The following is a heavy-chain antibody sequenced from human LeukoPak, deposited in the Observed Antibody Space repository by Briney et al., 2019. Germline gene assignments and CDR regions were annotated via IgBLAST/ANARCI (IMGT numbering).Heavy chain of an antibody. Sequence: GGSLRLSCAGSGFTFSDFWMTWVRQTPGKGLEWVANIKEDGTEKNLVDSVKGRFTISRDNSKNTLYLQMNSLRAEDTAVYYCASGRIPLFCSGSSCLGDDYWGQGTLVTVSS. CDR2: IKEDGTEK. CDR1: GFTFSDFW. J-gene: IGHJ4*02. D-gene: IGHD2-15*01. CDR3: ASGRIPLFCSGSSCLGDDY. V-gene: IGHV3-7*01.